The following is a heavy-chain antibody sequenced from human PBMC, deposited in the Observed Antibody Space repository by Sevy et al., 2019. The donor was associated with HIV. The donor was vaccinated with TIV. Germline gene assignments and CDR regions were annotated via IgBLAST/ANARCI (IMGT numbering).Heavy chain of an antibody. D-gene: IGHD3-3*01. CDR1: GFTFSSYA. Sequence: GGSLRLSCAASGFTFSSYAIHWVRQAPGKGLEWVAVIWYDGTNEYYADSVKGRFTISRDNSMNTQYLQMNSLRAEDTAVYYCAREGLLEWLFSFDYWGQGTLVTVSS. CDR3: AREGLLEWLFSFDY. J-gene: IGHJ4*02. CDR2: IWYDGTNE. V-gene: IGHV3-33*01.